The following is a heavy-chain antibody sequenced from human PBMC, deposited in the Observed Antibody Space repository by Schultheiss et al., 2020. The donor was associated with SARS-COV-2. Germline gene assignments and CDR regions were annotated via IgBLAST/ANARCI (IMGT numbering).Heavy chain of an antibody. J-gene: IGHJ4*02. V-gene: IGHV4-39*01. CDR3: AGGEQQLVRE. CDR2: IYHSGST. D-gene: IGHD6-13*01. CDR1: GGSISSSSYY. Sequence: SETLSLTCTVSGGSISSSSYYWGWIRQPPGKGLEWIGSIYHSGSTYYNPSLKSRVTISVDTSKNQFSLKLSSVTAADTAVYYCAGGEQQLVREWGQGTLVTVSS.